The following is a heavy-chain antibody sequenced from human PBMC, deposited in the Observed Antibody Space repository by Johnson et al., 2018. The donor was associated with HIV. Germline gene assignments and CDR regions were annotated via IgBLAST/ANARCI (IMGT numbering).Heavy chain of an antibody. CDR3: ARGGIAARFGAFDI. V-gene: IGHV3-30-3*01. J-gene: IGHJ3*02. CDR1: GFTFSSSA. D-gene: IGHD6-6*01. Sequence: QVQLVESGGGVVQPGRSLRLSCAASGFTFSSSAIHWVRQAPGTGLEWLAVIPYAGTNKYYAHSVKGRFTISRDNSKNTLYLQMNSLRAEDTALYYCARGGIAARFGAFDIWGQGTMVTVSS. CDR2: IPYAGTNK.